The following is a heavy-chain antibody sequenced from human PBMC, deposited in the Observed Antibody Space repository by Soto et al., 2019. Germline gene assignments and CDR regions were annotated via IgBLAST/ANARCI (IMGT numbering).Heavy chain of an antibody. V-gene: IGHV3-23*01. CDR1: GFTFSSYA. Sequence: EVQLLESGGGLVQPGGSLRLSCAASGFTFSSYAMRWVRQAPGKGLEWVSTISGSGDSTYYADSVRGRFTISRDNSKNTLYLQMNSLRAEDTAVYYGAKETLGYCSSGSCRIDYWGQGTLVTVSS. D-gene: IGHD2-15*01. J-gene: IGHJ4*02. CDR3: AKETLGYCSSGSCRIDY. CDR2: ISGSGDST.